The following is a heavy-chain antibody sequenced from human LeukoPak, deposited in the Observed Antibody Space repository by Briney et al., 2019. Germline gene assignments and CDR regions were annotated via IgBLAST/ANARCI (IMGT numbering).Heavy chain of an antibody. CDR1: GFTFSSYS. CDR2: ISSSSSYI. Sequence: PGGSLRLSCAASGFTFSSYSMNWVRQAPGKGLEWVSSISSSSSYIYYADSVKGRFTISRDNAKNSLYLQMNSLRAEDTAVYYCASSSSAYRANFDYWGQGTLVTVSS. D-gene: IGHD6-6*01. J-gene: IGHJ4*02. CDR3: ASSSSAYRANFDY. V-gene: IGHV3-21*01.